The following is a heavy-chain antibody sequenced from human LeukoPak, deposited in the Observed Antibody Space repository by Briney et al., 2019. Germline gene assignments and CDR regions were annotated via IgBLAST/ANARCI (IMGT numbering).Heavy chain of an antibody. V-gene: IGHV4-30-2*01. D-gene: IGHD3-16*01. CDR2: IYHSGST. CDR3: ATLMGGAHDWFDP. J-gene: IGHJ5*02. Sequence: SQTLSLTCAVSGGSISSGAYSWSCIRQPPGKGLEWIGYIYHSGSTYYNPSLNSRVTMSLDRSKNQFSLKVNSVTAADTAVYYCATLMGGAHDWFDPWGQGTLVTVSS. CDR1: GGSISSGAYS.